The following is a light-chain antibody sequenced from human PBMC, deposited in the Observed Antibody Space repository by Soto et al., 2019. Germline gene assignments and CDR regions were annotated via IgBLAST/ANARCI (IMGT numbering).Light chain of an antibody. V-gene: IGLV1-47*02. CDR3: AAWDDSLSVV. Sequence: QSVLTQPPSASGTPGQRVTISCSGSTSNVGTNSVIWYQQLPGLAPKLLLYNNIYRPSGVPDRFSGSKSGTSASLAISGLRSEDEADYYCAAWDDSLSVVFGGGTKLTVL. CDR2: NNI. CDR1: TSNVGTNS. J-gene: IGLJ2*01.